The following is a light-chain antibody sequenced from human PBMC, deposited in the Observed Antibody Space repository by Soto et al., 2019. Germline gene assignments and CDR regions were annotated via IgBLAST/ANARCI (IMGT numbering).Light chain of an antibody. CDR1: SSDVGSYNL. CDR2: EVT. V-gene: IGLV2-23*02. J-gene: IGLJ2*01. CDR3: CSYAGRTTWV. Sequence: QSVLTQPASVSGSPGQSITISCTGTSSDVGSYNLVSWYQQHPRKAPILMIYEVTRRPSGVSNRFSASKSGNTASLTISGLQAEDEADYYCCSYAGRTTWVFGGGTKLTVL.